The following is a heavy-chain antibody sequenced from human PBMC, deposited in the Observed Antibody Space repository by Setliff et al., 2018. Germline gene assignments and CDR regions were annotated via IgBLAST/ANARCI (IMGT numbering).Heavy chain of an antibody. V-gene: IGHV4-39*01. J-gene: IGHJ5*02. Sequence: SETLSLTCSASGGPISSSSYYWVWIRQPPGKGLEWIGAIFYDGNSYYNPSLKGRVTMSVDTSKNVFSLKLRSVTAADTSVYYCARQMSPPGMARARGFNWFDPWGQGTQVTGSS. D-gene: IGHD3-10*01. CDR2: IFYDGNS. CDR3: ARQMSPPGMARARGFNWFDP. CDR1: GGPISSSSYY.